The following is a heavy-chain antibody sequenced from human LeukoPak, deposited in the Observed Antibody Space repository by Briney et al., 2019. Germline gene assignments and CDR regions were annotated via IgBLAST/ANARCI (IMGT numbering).Heavy chain of an antibody. V-gene: IGHV3-21*01. Sequence: GGSLRLSCTASGFPFSDYSMNWVRQAPGKGLEWVSSISSSSSYIYYADSVKGRFTISRDNAKNSLYLQMNSLRAEDTAVYYCARTYDFWSGQHPNWFDPWGQGTLVTVSS. J-gene: IGHJ5*02. D-gene: IGHD3-3*01. CDR3: ARTYDFWSGQHPNWFDP. CDR2: ISSSSSYI. CDR1: GFPFSDYS.